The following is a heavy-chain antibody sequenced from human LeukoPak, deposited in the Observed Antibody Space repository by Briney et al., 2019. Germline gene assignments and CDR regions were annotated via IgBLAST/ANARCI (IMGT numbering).Heavy chain of an antibody. CDR2: INPNSGGT. CDR3: ARDGSGTTYAFDI. CDR1: GYTFTGYY. V-gene: IGHV1-2*02. Sequence: ASVKLSCKASGYTFTGYYMHWVRQAPGQGLEWMGWINPNSGGTNYAQKFQGRVTMTRDTSISTAYMELSRLRSDDTAVYYCARDGSGTTYAFDIWGQGTMVTVSS. J-gene: IGHJ3*02. D-gene: IGHD6-19*01.